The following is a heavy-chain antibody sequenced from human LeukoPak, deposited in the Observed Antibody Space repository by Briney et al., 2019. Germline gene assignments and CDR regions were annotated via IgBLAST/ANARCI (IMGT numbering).Heavy chain of an antibody. V-gene: IGHV3-30*18. CDR1: GFIFSTYG. J-gene: IGHJ4*02. Sequence: PGRSLRLSCAASGFIFSTYGMHWVRQAPGKGPEWVAVISDDGSNKYYADSVKGRFTISRDNSKNTLYLQMNSLRAEDTAVYYCAKDHLWFGELSSLDYWGQGTLVTVSS. CDR3: AKDHLWFGELSSLDY. D-gene: IGHD3-10*01. CDR2: ISDDGSNK.